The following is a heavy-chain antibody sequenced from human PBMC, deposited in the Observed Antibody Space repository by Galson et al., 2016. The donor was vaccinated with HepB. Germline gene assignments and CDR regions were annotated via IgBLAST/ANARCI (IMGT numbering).Heavy chain of an antibody. D-gene: IGHD2-21*02. J-gene: IGHJ3*02. CDR3: AHSPPYCGGDCYGDAFDI. V-gene: IGHV3-23*01. CDR1: GFTFSSYV. Sequence: SLRLSCAASGFTFSSYVMSWVRQAPGKGLEWVSSISDTGGSTYFADSVKGRFTISRDNSKNTLYLQMSSLRAEDTATYYCAHSPPYCGGDCYGDAFDIWGQGTVVTVSS. CDR2: ISDTGGST.